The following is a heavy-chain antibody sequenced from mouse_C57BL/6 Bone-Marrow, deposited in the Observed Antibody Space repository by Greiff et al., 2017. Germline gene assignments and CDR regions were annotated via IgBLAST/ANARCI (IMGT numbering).Heavy chain of an antibody. D-gene: IGHD1-1*01. CDR1: GFTFSDYG. V-gene: IGHV5-15*01. CDR2: ISNLAYSI. CDR3: ARRLRFYAMDY. Sequence: EVMLVESGGGLVQPGGSLKLSCAASGFTFSDYGMAWVRQAPRKGPEWVAFISNLAYSIYYADTVTGRCTISRANAKNTLDLAMSSLRSEDTAMYYCARRLRFYAMDYWGQGTSVTVSS. J-gene: IGHJ4*01.